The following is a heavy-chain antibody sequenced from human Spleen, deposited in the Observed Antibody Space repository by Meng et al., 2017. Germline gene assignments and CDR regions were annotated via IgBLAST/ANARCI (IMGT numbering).Heavy chain of an antibody. CDR1: GGSFSSMNYY. Sequence: ESGRGCVKPSAPLPLLCTVSGGSFSSMNYYWAWIRQPPGKGLEWIGAIYHSGSTSYNPSLQSRVTMFVDTSKNQFSLMLTSVTATDTAVYYCARRRGGSGRDCWGQGTLVTVSS. CDR2: IYHSGST. V-gene: IGHV4-39*01. J-gene: IGHJ4*02. CDR3: ARRRGGSGRDC. D-gene: IGHD3-10*01.